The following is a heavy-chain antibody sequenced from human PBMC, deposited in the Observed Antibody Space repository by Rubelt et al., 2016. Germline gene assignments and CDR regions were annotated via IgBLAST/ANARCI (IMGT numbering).Heavy chain of an antibody. D-gene: IGHD3-3*01. V-gene: IGHV3-48*01. J-gene: IGHJ6*02. CDR3: ASDYDFWGGYYIYYYGMDV. Sequence: LGQGLEWVSYISSSSSTIYYAVSVKGRFTISRDNANNSLYLQMNGLRAEDTAVYYCASDYDFWGGYYIYYYGMDVWGQGTTVTVSS. CDR2: ISSSSSTI.